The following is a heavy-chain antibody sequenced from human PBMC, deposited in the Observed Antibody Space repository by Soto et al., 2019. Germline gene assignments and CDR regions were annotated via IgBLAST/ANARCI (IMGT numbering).Heavy chain of an antibody. CDR2: IYYSGST. CDR1: GGSISSSSYY. Sequence: SETLSLTCTVSGGSISSSSYYWGWIRQPPGKGLEWIGSIYYSGSTYYNPSLKSRVTISVDTSKNQFSLKLSSVTAADTAVYYCASHLNYDYYMDVWGKGTTVTVSS. CDR3: ASHLNYDYYMDV. V-gene: IGHV4-39*01. D-gene: IGHD3-3*01. J-gene: IGHJ6*03.